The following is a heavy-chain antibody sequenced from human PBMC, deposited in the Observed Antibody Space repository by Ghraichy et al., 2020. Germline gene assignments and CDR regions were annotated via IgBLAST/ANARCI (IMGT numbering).Heavy chain of an antibody. CDR2: IYHSGST. CDR3: SREPPNYDFWSGWVDY. J-gene: IGHJ4*02. V-gene: IGHV4-38-2*02. CDR1: GYSISSGYY. D-gene: IGHD3-3*01. Sequence: SETLSLTCAVSGYSISSGYYWGWIRQPPGKGLEWIGSIYHSGSTYYNPSLKSRVTISVDTSKNQFSLKLSSVTAADTAVYYCSREPPNYDFWSGWVDYWGQGTLVTVSS.